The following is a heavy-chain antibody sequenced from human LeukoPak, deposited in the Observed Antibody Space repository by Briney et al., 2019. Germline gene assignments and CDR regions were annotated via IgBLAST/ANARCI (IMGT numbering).Heavy chain of an antibody. CDR2: SYYSGST. J-gene: IGHJ4*02. CDR3: ARPPGFSTSFWD. Sequence: PSETLSLTCTVSGGSISSSGYYWGWIRQPPGKGLEWIGHSYYSGSTYYNPSLTSRVTISVDMSKNQFSLKLTSVTAADTAVYYCARPPGFSTSFWDWGQGTLVTVSS. CDR1: GGSISSSGYY. D-gene: IGHD2-2*01. V-gene: IGHV4-39*01.